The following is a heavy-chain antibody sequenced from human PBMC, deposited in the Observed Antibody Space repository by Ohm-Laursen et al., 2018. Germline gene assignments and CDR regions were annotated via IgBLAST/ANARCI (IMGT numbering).Heavy chain of an antibody. D-gene: IGHD6-19*01. CDR2: ISSSSSYI. CDR3: AREGSSGWSEYYFDY. V-gene: IGHV3-21*01. Sequence: SLRLSCAASGFTFSSYSMNWVRQAPGKGLEWVSSISSSSSYIYYADSVKGRFTISRDNAKNSLYLQMNSLRAEDTAVYYCAREGSSGWSEYYFDYWGQGTPVTVSS. CDR1: GFTFSSYS. J-gene: IGHJ4*02.